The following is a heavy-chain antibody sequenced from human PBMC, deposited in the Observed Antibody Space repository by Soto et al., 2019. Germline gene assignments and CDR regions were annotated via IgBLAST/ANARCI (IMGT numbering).Heavy chain of an antibody. D-gene: IGHD3-10*01. CDR3: ARATTGGSGVPYYYGMDV. CDR2: ISSSSSYI. Sequence: PGGSLRLSCAASGFTCSSYSMKWVRQAPGKGLEWVSSISSSSSYIYYADSVKGRFTISRDNAKNSLYLQMNSLRAEDTAVYYGARATTGGSGVPYYYGMDVWGQGTTVTVSS. V-gene: IGHV3-21*01. CDR1: GFTCSSYS. J-gene: IGHJ6*02.